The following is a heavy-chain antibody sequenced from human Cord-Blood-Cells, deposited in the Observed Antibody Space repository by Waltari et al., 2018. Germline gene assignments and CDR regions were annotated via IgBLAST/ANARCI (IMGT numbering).Heavy chain of an antibody. Sequence: QVQLVQSGAEVKKPGSSVKVSCKASGGTFSSYAISWVRQAPGQGLEWMGGIIPMLGTENYTRKFQGRVTITADKSTSTAYMGLSSLRSEDTAVYYCARDRTGDKRHCDLWGRGTLVTVSS. J-gene: IGHJ2*01. CDR1: GGTFSSYA. CDR3: ARDRTGDKRHCDL. CDR2: IIPMLGTE. V-gene: IGHV1-69*06. D-gene: IGHD7-27*01.